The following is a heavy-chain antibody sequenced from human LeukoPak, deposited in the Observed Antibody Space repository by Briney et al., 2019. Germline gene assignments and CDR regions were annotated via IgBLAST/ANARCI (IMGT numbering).Heavy chain of an antibody. D-gene: IGHD1-1*01. V-gene: IGHV3-30*18. CDR1: GFTFSSYG. CDR3: AKGRTDLDY. Sequence: GGSLRLSCAASGFTFSSYGMHWVRQAPGKGLEWVAVISYDGSNKYYADSVKGRFTISRDNSKNTLYLQMNSLRAEDTAVYYCAKGRTDLDYWGQGTLVTVSS. J-gene: IGHJ4*02. CDR2: ISYDGSNK.